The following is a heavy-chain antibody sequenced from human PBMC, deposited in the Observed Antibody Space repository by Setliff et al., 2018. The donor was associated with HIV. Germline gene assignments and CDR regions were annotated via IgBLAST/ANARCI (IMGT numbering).Heavy chain of an antibody. CDR3: AKGVRHYDFWSGLGY. Sequence: PGGSLRLSCEASGFTFINYAFHWVRQAPGKGPEWLSYISASRSTIYYADSVKGRFTISRDNSKNTLYLQMNSLRAEDTAVYYCAKGVRHYDFWSGLGYWGQGTLVTVSS. V-gene: IGHV3-23*01. D-gene: IGHD3-3*01. J-gene: IGHJ4*02. CDR1: GFTFINYA. CDR2: ISASRSTI.